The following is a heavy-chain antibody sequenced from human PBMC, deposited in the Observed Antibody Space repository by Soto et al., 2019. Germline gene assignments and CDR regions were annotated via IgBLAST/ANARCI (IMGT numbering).Heavy chain of an antibody. J-gene: IGHJ5*02. CDR2: ISPSGSP. D-gene: IGHD2-8*01. Sequence: SETLSLTCSVSGGSVNSGGYSWSWIRQPPGKGLEWIGFISPSGSPAYNPSLKSRVTISVDRSNNQISLELSSVAAADTAVYYCARGVLAWGPGTLVTVSS. CDR3: ARGVLA. V-gene: IGHV4-30-2*01. CDR1: GGSVNSGGYS.